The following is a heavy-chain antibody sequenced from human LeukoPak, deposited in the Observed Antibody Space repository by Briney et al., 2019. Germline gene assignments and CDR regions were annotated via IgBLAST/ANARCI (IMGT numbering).Heavy chain of an antibody. J-gene: IGHJ4*02. V-gene: IGHV1-8*01. CDR1: GYTFTSYD. D-gene: IGHD2-2*02. CDR2: MNPNSGNT. Sequence: ASVTVSCKASGYTFTSYDINWVRQATGQGLEWMGWMNPNSGNTGYAQKFQGRVTMTRNTSISTAYMELSSLRSEDTAVYYCARVRRYCSSTSCYRFGYWGQGTLVTVSS. CDR3: ARVRRYCSSTSCYRFGY.